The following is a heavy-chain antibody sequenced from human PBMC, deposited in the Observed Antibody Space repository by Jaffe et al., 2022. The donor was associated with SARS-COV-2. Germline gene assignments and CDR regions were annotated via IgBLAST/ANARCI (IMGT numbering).Heavy chain of an antibody. Sequence: EVQLLDSGGGLVQPGGSLRLSCAASGITFSSCGMSWVRQPPGKGLEWVSGIGGTGGSIYYADSVKGRFTISRDNSKNTLYLQMNSLRAEDTAVYYCAKRGPGVGSSSWYYFDYWGQGTLVTVSS. J-gene: IGHJ4*02. CDR2: IGGTGGSI. V-gene: IGHV3-23*01. CDR3: AKRGPGVGSSSWYYFDY. D-gene: IGHD6-13*01. CDR1: GITFSSCG.